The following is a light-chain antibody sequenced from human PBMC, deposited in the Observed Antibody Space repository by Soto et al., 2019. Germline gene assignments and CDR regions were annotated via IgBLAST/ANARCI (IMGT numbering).Light chain of an antibody. J-gene: IGLJ2*01. Sequence: QSALTQPPSASGSPGQSVTISCTGTSSDVGGHDYVSWYQQYPGKAPKLIIYEVSKRPSGVPDRFSGSKSVNTVSLTVSGLQAEDEADYYCSSYAGGTNLVFGGGTKLTVL. CDR2: EVS. CDR1: SSDVGGHDY. V-gene: IGLV2-8*01. CDR3: SSYAGGTNLV.